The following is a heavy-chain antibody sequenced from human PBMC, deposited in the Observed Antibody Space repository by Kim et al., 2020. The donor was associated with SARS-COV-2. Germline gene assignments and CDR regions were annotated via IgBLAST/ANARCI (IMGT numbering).Heavy chain of an antibody. CDR2: IFYTGST. CDR3: ARADTRYYYYAMEV. CDR1: GGSISSGSDY. V-gene: IGHV4-39*07. Sequence: SETLSLTCTVSGGSISSGSDYWGWIRQPPGKGLEWIGSIFYTGSTYYNPSLKSRVTISVDTSKNQFSLKVRSVTAADTAVYYCARADTRYYYYAMEVWGQGTTVTVSS. J-gene: IGHJ6*02.